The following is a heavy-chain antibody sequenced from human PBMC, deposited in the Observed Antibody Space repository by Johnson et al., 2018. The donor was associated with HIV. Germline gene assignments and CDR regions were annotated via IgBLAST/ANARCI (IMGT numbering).Heavy chain of an antibody. CDR2: ISSSGSTI. D-gene: IGHD2-15*01. CDR3: ARDLGGGYSGLDAFDI. V-gene: IGHV3-11*04. Sequence: QVQLVESGGGLVKPGGSLRLSCSASGFTFSDYYITWIRQAPGKGLEWISYISSSGSTIYYADSVKGRFTISRDNAKNSLYLQMNSLRAEDTAVYYCARDLGGGYSGLDAFDIWGQGTMVTVSS. J-gene: IGHJ3*02. CDR1: GFTFSDYY.